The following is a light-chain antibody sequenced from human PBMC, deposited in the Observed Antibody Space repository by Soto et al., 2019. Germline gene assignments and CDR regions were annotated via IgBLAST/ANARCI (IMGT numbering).Light chain of an antibody. Sequence: QSALTQPASVTGSPGQSIAISCTGTSSDVGSFNAVSWYQQDPGKAPKLIIYEVTKRPSGVSDRFSGSKSGNTASLTISGLQAEDDADYHSCSRGDTRPTYVFGTGTKVTVL. CDR3: CSRGDTRPTYV. CDR1: SSDVGSFNA. V-gene: IGLV2-23*02. J-gene: IGLJ1*01. CDR2: EVT.